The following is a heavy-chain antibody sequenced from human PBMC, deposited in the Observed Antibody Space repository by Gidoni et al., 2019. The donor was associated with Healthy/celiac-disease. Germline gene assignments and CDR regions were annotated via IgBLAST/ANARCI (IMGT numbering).Heavy chain of an antibody. V-gene: IGHV5-51*03. CDR2: IYPGDSDT. J-gene: IGHJ3*02. CDR3: ARPPSKTGPEDAFDI. Sequence: EVQLVQSAAEVKKPGESLMISCKGSGYSFTSYWIGWVRQMPGKGLEWMGIIYPGDSDTRYSPSFQGQVTISADKSISTAYLQWSSLKASDTAMYYCARPPSKTGPEDAFDIWGQGTMVTVSS. CDR1: GYSFTSYW.